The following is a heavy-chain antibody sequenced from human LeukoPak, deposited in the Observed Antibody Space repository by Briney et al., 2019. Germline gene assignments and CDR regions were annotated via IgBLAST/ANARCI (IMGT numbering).Heavy chain of an antibody. J-gene: IGHJ4*02. V-gene: IGHV4-39*01. D-gene: IGHD6-6*01. CDR3: ARRSARPGDFDY. CDR1: GDSITSSSCY. CDR2: IYHSGST. Sequence: SETLSLTCSVSGDSITSSSCYWGWLRQPPGKGLEWIGNIYHSGSTYFNPSLRSRVTISVDTSKNQFSLRLTSVTAADTAVYYCARRSARPGDFDYWGQGSLVTVSS.